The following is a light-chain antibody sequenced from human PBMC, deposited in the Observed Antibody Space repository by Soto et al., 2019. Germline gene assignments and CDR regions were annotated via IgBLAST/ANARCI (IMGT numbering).Light chain of an antibody. CDR2: RNN. J-gene: IGLJ3*02. V-gene: IGLV1-40*01. Sequence: QSVLTQPPSVSGAPGQRVTISCTGSSSNIGAGYDVHWYQQLPGTAPKLLIYRNNNRPSGVPDRFSGSKSGTSASLAITGLQAEDEADYYCHSYDSSPSGSVFGGGTKLTVL. CDR3: HSYDSSPSGSV. CDR1: SSNIGAGYD.